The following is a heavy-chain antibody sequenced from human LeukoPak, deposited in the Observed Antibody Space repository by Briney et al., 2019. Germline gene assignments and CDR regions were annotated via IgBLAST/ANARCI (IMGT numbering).Heavy chain of an antibody. CDR3: ARWRLSGDALTTYHYKTVIDNYFDP. D-gene: IGHD3-16*02. V-gene: IGHV1-69*04. J-gene: IGHJ5*02. CDR1: GDTFSTYG. CDR2: IIPTLDTV. Sequence: SVKVSCKVSGDTFSTYGINWVRQAPGQGLEWMGRIIPTLDTVKSAQKFRGRLTISADKSSNTAYMELGSLRSDDTAMYFCARWRLSGDALTTYHYKTVIDNYFDPWGQGTLVTVSS.